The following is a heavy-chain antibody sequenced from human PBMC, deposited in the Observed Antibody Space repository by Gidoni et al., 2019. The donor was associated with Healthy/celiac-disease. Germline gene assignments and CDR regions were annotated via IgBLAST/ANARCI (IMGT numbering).Heavy chain of an antibody. V-gene: IGHV3-23*04. CDR2: ISGSGGST. CDR3: AKDPEGINFYYYYGMDV. Sequence: EVQLVESGGGLVQPGGSLRLSCAASGFTFSSYAMGWVRQAPGKGLEWVAAISGSGGSTYYADSVKGRFTISRDNAKNTLYLQMNSLRAEDTAVYYCAKDPEGINFYYYYGMDVWGQGTTVTVSS. CDR1: GFTFSSYA. D-gene: IGHD1-1*01. J-gene: IGHJ6*02.